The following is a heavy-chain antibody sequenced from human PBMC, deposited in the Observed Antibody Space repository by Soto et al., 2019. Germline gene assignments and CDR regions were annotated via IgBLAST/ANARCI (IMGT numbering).Heavy chain of an antibody. D-gene: IGHD2-2*01. Sequence: QLQLHESGSGLVKPSQTLSLTCAVSGGSISSGGYSWSWIRQPPGKGLEWIGYIFHSGSTYYNPSLKSRVTISVDRSNNQFSLKLSSVTAADTAVYYCARVPDRWGQGTLVTVSS. V-gene: IGHV4-30-2*01. CDR3: ARVPDR. CDR2: IFHSGST. CDR1: GGSISSGGYS. J-gene: IGHJ1*01.